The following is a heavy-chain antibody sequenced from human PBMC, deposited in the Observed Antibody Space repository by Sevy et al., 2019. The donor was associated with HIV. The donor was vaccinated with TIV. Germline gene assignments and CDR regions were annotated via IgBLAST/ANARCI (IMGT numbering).Heavy chain of an antibody. V-gene: IGHV3-64D*06. D-gene: IGHD3-22*01. CDR1: GFTFSSYA. CDR2: ISSNGGST. J-gene: IGHJ4*02. Sequence: GGSLRLSCSASGFTFSSYAMHWVRQAPGKGLEYVSAISSNGGSTYYADSVKGRFTISRVDSKNTVYLQMSSLSAEDTAVYYCVKDSSSYDSSGYYEGFGIWGQGTLVTVSS. CDR3: VKDSSSYDSSGYYEGFGI.